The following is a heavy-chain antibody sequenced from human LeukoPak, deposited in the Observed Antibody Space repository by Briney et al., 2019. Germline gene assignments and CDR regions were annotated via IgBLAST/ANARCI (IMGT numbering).Heavy chain of an antibody. J-gene: IGHJ6*03. CDR3: ARLGYDFWSGYYYYYYMDV. Sequence: ASETLSLTCTVSGGSISSYYWSWIRQPPGKGLEWIGYIYYSGSTNYNPSLKSRVTISVDTSKNQFSLKLSSVTAADTAVYYCARLGYDFWSGYYYYYYMDVWGKGTTVTVSS. CDR2: IYYSGST. CDR1: GGSISSYY. V-gene: IGHV4-59*01. D-gene: IGHD3-3*01.